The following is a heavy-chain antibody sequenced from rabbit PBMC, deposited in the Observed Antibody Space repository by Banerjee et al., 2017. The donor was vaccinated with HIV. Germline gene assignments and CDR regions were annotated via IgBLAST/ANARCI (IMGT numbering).Heavy chain of an antibody. Sequence: QEQLEESGGGLVQPEGSLTLTCTASGFSFSNKYVMCWVRQAPGKGLEWIACIYTGSSGRTYYASWAKGRFTISKTSSTTVTLQMTSLTAADTATYFCARRPNGYFNLWGPGTLVTVS. CDR2: IYTGSSGRT. J-gene: IGHJ4*01. CDR1: GFSFSNKYV. V-gene: IGHV1S45*01. CDR3: ARRPNGYFNL.